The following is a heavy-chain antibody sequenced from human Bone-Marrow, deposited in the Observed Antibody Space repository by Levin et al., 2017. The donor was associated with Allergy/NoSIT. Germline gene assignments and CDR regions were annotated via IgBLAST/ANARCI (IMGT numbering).Heavy chain of an antibody. CDR3: AKENTVGKGDGAFDI. CDR1: GFTFDDYA. V-gene: IGHV3-9*01. J-gene: IGHJ3*02. D-gene: IGHD7-27*01. CDR2: ISWNSGSI. Sequence: GGSLRLSCAASGFTFDDYAMHWVRQAPGKGLEWVSGISWNSGSIGYADSVKGRFTISRDNAKNSLYLQMNSLRAEDTALYYCAKENTVGKGDGAFDIWGQGTMVTVSS.